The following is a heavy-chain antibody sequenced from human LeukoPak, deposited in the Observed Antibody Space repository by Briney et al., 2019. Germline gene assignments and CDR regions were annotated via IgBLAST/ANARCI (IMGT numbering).Heavy chain of an antibody. D-gene: IGHD5-24*01. CDR1: GYTFTGYY. CDR2: INPNSGGT. Sequence: VASVKVSCKASGYTFTGYYMHWVRQAPGQGLEWMGWINPNSGGTNYAQKFQGRVTMTRDTSISTAYMELSRLRSDDTAVYYCARGRRWLQLWFDPWGQGTLVTVSS. V-gene: IGHV1-2*02. J-gene: IGHJ5*02. CDR3: ARGRRWLQLWFDP.